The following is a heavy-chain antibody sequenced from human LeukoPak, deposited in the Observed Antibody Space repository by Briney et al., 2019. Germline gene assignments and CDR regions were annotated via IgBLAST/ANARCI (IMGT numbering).Heavy chain of an antibody. V-gene: IGHV4-34*01. CDR2: INHSGST. CDR3: ARGSHGSYYFDY. Sequence: SETLSLTCAVYGGSFSGYYWSWIRQPPGKGLEWIGEINHSGSTSYNPSLKSRVTISVDTSKNQFSLKLSSVTAADTAVYYCARGSHGSYYFDYWGEGTLVTVSS. J-gene: IGHJ4*02. D-gene: IGHD6-25*01. CDR1: GGSFSGYY.